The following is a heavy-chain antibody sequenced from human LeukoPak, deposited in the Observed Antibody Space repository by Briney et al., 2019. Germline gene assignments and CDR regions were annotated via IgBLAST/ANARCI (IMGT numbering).Heavy chain of an antibody. CDR2: ISYDGSNK. V-gene: IGHV3-30*18. Sequence: GGSLRLSCAAPGFTFSSYGIHWVRQAPGKGLEWVAVISYDGSNKYYADSVKGRFTISRDNSKDTLYLQMNSLRPEDTAVYYCAKGYSGSWLGYFDYWGQGTLVTVSS. CDR1: GFTFSSYG. J-gene: IGHJ4*02. CDR3: AKGYSGSWLGYFDY. D-gene: IGHD1-26*01.